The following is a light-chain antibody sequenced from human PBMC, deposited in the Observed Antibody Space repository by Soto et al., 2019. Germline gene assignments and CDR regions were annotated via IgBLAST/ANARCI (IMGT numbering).Light chain of an antibody. CDR1: QSVGSNY. CDR2: GAS. Sequence: IVLTQAPGTLSLSPGEIATLSCRASQSVGSNYLVWYQQKPGQPPRLLMSGASTSAPGVPDRFRGGGSGTDFTLTISGLEHEDFAVYYCQQCGSSPPTFCQGTKVEVK. CDR3: QQCGSSPPT. V-gene: IGKV3-20*01. J-gene: IGKJ1*01.